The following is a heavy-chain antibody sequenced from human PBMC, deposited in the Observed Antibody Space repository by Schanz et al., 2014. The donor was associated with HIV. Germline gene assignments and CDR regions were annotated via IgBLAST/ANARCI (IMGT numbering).Heavy chain of an antibody. D-gene: IGHD6-6*01. Sequence: QVQLVESGGGVVQPGRSLRLSCAASGFTFDSYGIHWVRQAPGKGLEWVAVISYDGVNKHFADSVKGRFTISRDNSKNTLYLQMNSLRADDTAVYYCAKGWRGYSISSWVDYWGQGSLVTVSS. CDR2: ISYDGVNK. V-gene: IGHV3-30*18. CDR1: GFTFDSYG. J-gene: IGHJ4*02. CDR3: AKGWRGYSISSWVDY.